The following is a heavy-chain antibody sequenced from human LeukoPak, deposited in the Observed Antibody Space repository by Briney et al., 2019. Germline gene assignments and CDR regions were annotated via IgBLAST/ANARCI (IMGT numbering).Heavy chain of an antibody. D-gene: IGHD1-1*01. CDR3: ARGPPRGKYYYMDV. J-gene: IGHJ6*03. V-gene: IGHV3-13*01. CDR1: GFTFSSFD. Sequence: HPGGSLRLSCAASGFTFSSFDMHWVRQPTGQGLEWVSTIGTASDTYYPDSVEGRLTLSRDNAKNSLYLQMNSLTAGDTAVYYCARGPPRGKYYYMDVWGKGTTVTVSS. CDR2: IGTASDT.